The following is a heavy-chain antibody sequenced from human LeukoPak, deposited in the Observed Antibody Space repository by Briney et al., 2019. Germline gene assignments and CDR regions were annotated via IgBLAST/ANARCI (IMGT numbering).Heavy chain of an antibody. J-gene: IGHJ1*01. CDR3: ARDVCFSPDR. D-gene: IGHD1-14*01. Sequence: GGALRLSCVASGFALSDSWMHWVRQTPGKGLVRVSHISPDGTVTNYADFVKGRFIISRDNAKNTVFLQINSLRAEDTSVYFCARDVCFSPDRWGQGTLVTVSS. V-gene: IGHV3-74*01. CDR1: GFALSDSW. CDR2: ISPDGTVT.